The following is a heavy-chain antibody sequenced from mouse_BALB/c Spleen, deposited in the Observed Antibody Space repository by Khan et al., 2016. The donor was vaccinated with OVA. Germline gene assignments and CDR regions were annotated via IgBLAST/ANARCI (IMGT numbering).Heavy chain of an antibody. CDR2: ISSSGST. CDR3: ARDGSRYNYAIDY. J-gene: IGHJ4*01. CDR1: GYSITSDYA. V-gene: IGHV3-2*02. Sequence: EVQLQESGPGLVKPSQSLSLTCTVTGYSITSDYAWNWIRQFPGNKLEWMGYISSSGSTNYNPALKSRISLTRDTSKNQFFLQLNSVTTEDTATYYCARDGSRYNYAIDYWGQGTSVTVSS. D-gene: IGHD2-3*01.